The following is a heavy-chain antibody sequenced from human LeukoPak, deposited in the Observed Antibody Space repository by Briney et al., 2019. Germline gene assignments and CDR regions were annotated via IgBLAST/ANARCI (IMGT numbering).Heavy chain of an antibody. CDR2: FDPEDGET. D-gene: IGHD7-27*01. CDR3: ATGRTLTGYYYYYYMDV. V-gene: IGHV1-24*01. Sequence: ASVKVSCKVSGYTLTELSMHWVRQAPGKGLEWMGGFDPEDGETIYAQKFQGRVTMTEDTSTDTAYMELSSLRSEDTAVYYCATGRTLTGYYYYYYMDVWGKGTTVTVSS. CDR1: GYTLTELS. J-gene: IGHJ6*03.